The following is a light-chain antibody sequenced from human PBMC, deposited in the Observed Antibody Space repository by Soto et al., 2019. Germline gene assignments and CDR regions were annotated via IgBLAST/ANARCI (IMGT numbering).Light chain of an antibody. CDR3: FPSTHSPNP. Sequence: DVVMTQSPLSLPVTLGQPASISCSSSQSLVYSDGTTYLSWFQQRPGQSPRRLIYKVSSRDSGVPDGVTSSGSVTEFTLKISRVEEEPVEVYYSFPSTHSPNPFGQPTKLDIQ. J-gene: IGKJ2*01. CDR2: KVS. CDR1: QSLVYSDGTTY. V-gene: IGKV2-30*01.